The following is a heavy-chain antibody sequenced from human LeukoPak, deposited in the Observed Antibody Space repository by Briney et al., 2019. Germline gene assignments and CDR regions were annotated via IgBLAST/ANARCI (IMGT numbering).Heavy chain of an antibody. D-gene: IGHD3-10*01. CDR2: ISSNGGST. V-gene: IGHV3-64*01. Sequence: GGSLRLSCAASGFTFSSYAMHWVRQAPGKGLEYVSAISSNGGSTYYANSVKGRFTISRDNSKNTLYLQMGSLRAEDMAVYYCARGPFGPEYYFDYWGQGTLVTVSS. J-gene: IGHJ4*02. CDR3: ARGPFGPEYYFDY. CDR1: GFTFSSYA.